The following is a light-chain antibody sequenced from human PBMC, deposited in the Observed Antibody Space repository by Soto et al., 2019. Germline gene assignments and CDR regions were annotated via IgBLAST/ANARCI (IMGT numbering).Light chain of an antibody. CDR1: ETFAGSY. CDR3: QLYCTSPKT. CDR2: GAS. J-gene: IGKJ1*01. Sequence: EIVLTQSPGTLSLSLGERATLSCRASETFAGSYLAWYQQKPGQAPRLLIHGASTRATGIADRFSGSGSGTEFTITICRLGAEDFAVYYCQLYCTSPKTFGQGTKVDIK. V-gene: IGKV3-20*01.